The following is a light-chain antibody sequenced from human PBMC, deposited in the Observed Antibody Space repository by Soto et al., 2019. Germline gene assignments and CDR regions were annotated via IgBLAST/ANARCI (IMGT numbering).Light chain of an antibody. J-gene: IGKJ1*01. CDR2: GAS. CDR3: QQYGISPRT. V-gene: IGKV3-20*01. CDR1: QSVSSSY. Sequence: EIVLTQSPGTLSLSPGERATLSCRASQSVSSSYLVWSQQKLGQAPRLLIYGASIKDTGIPARFSGSESGADFTLVSSRLEPEDFAVYYCQQYGISPRTSGQGTKVEIK.